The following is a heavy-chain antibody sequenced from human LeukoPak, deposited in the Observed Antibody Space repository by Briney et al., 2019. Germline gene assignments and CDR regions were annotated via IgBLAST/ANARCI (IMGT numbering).Heavy chain of an antibody. CDR2: SSSSTI. J-gene: IGHJ4*02. CDR3: AKDEIARSSIAARYYFDY. Sequence: SSSSTIYYADSVKGRFTISRDNAKNSLYLQMNSLRAEDTAVYYCAKDEIARSSIAARYYFDYWGQGTLVTVSS. D-gene: IGHD6-6*01. V-gene: IGHV3-48*01.